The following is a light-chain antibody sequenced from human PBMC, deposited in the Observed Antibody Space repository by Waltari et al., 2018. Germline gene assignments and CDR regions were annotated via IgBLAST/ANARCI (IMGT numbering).Light chain of an antibody. Sequence: QSVLTQPPSASGTPGQRVTNPCSGSSSNIGSKFVNWYQQLPGSAPKLLIQSNNQRPSGVPDRFSGSKSGTSASLAISGLQSADEADYYCAAWDDSLNGHVVFGGGTKLTVL. CDR3: AAWDDSLNGHVV. J-gene: IGLJ2*01. CDR2: SNN. V-gene: IGLV1-44*01. CDR1: SSNIGSKF.